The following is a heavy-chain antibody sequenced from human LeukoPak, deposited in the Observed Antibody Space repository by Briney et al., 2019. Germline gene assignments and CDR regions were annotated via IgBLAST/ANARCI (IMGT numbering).Heavy chain of an antibody. Sequence: GGSLRLSCAASGFTVSSNYMSWVRQAPGKGLEWVSVIYSGGSTYYADSVKGRFTISRDNSKDTLYLQMNRLRAEDTAVYYCARGSSSSWYELDYWGQGTLVTVSS. J-gene: IGHJ4*02. CDR1: GFTVSSNY. CDR2: IYSGGST. D-gene: IGHD6-13*01. CDR3: ARGSSSSWYELDY. V-gene: IGHV3-66*02.